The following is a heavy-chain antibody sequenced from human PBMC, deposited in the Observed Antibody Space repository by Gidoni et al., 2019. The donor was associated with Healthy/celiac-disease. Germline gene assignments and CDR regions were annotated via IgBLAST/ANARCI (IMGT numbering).Heavy chain of an antibody. CDR3: ARDYLKGSDFWSGYYPTGPALGMDV. CDR2: ISSSSSTR. V-gene: IGHV3-48*02. J-gene: IGHJ6*02. D-gene: IGHD3-3*01. Sequence: EVQLVESGGGLVQPGGSLRLSCAASGFTFSSYSMNWIRQAPGKGLELVSYISSSSSTRYYAVSVKGRFTISRDNAKNSLYLQMNSLRDEDTAVYYCARDYLKGSDFWSGYYPTGPALGMDVWGQGTTVTVSS. CDR1: GFTFSSYS.